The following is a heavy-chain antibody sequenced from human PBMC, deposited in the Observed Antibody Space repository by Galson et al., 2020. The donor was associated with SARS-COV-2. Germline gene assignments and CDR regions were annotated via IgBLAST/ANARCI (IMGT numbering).Heavy chain of an antibody. D-gene: IGHD2-2*01. CDR1: GYSISSSNW. J-gene: IGHJ3*02. CDR3: ARIGGYCSSTSCYSWHQGAFDI. V-gene: IGHV4-28*01. CDR2: IYYSGST. Sequence: SETLSLTCAVSGYSISSSNWWGWIRQPPGKGLEWIGYIYYSGSTYYNPSLKSRVTMSVDTSKNQFSLKLSSVTAVDTAVYYCARIGGYCSSTSCYSWHQGAFDIWGQGTMVTVSS.